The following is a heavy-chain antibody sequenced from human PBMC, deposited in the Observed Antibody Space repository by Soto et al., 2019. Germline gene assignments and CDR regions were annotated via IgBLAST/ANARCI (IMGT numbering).Heavy chain of an antibody. CDR1: GFTFSGYG. D-gene: IGHD3-9*01. CDR3: ARAYYDVLTNYSPGIDY. J-gene: IGHJ4*02. V-gene: IGHV3-33*01. CDR2: IWYDGSNK. Sequence: QVPLVESGGGVVQPGTSLRLSCAASGFTFSGYGMNWVRQAPGRGLEWVAIIWYDGSNKFYADSVKGRFTISRDNSKNTLYLQMDSLRVEDTGVYYCARAYYDVLTNYSPGIDYWGQGTLVTVSS.